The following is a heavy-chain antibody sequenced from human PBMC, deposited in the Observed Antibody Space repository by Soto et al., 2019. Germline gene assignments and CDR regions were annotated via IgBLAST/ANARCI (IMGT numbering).Heavy chain of an antibody. CDR2: ISCDGSNK. D-gene: IGHD3-10*01. Sequence: PGGSLRLSCAASGFTFSSYAMHWVRQAPGKGLEWVSVISCDGSNKYYADSVKGRFTISRDNSKNTLYLQMNSLRAEDTAVYYCAKASVLLWFGEFPIDYWGQGTVVTVSS. J-gene: IGHJ4*02. V-gene: IGHV3-30-3*01. CDR3: AKASVLLWFGEFPIDY. CDR1: GFTFSSYA.